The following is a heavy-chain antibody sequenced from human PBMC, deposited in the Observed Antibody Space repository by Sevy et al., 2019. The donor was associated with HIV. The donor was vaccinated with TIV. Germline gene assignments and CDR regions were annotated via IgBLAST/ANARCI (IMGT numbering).Heavy chain of an antibody. V-gene: IGHV1-2*06. J-gene: IGHJ6*02. CDR2: INPNSGGT. D-gene: IGHD5-12*01. Sequence: ASVKVSCKASGYTFTGYYMHWVRLAPGQGLEWMGRINPNSGGTNYAQKFQGRVTMTRDTSISTAYMELSRLRSDDTAVYYCANAIVATVDYYYYYGMDVWGQGTTVTVSS. CDR1: GYTFTGYY. CDR3: ANAIVATVDYYYYYGMDV.